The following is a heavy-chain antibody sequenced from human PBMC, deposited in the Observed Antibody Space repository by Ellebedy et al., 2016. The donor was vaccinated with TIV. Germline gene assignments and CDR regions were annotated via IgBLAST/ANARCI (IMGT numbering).Heavy chain of an antibody. Sequence: PGGSLRLSCSASGFTFSDYSMNWVRQAPGKGLEWVSYISNSSSIIYYADSVKGRFTISRDNAKNSLYLQMNSLRAEDTAVYYCAKGRGGGSDTSAPRYYFDYWGLGTLVTVSS. D-gene: IGHD3-22*01. CDR1: GFTFSDYS. J-gene: IGHJ4*02. CDR2: ISNSSSII. V-gene: IGHV3-48*01. CDR3: AKGRGGGSDTSAPRYYFDY.